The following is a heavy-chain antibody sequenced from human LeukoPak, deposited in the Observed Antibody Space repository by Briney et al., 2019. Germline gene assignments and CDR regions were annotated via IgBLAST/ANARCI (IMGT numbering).Heavy chain of an antibody. CDR1: GFTFDDHA. J-gene: IGHJ4*02. D-gene: IGHD6-19*01. CDR2: ITWDGGDA. V-gene: IGHV3-43D*03. CDR3: AKAMISSGWYAADY. Sequence: GSLRXSXAASGFTFDDHAMQWVRQAPGKGLXGVSLITWDGGDAYYADSVKGRFTISRDNAKNSVYLQMNSLRPDDTAFYYCAKAMISSGWYAADYWGQGTLVTVSS.